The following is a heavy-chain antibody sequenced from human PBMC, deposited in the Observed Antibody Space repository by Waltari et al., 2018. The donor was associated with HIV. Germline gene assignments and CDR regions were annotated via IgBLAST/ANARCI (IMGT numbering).Heavy chain of an antibody. Sequence: QVHPQKSGPRLFKPSETLSLTCAAPGDYIKNNYWHWMRQAAGKGAEWIGRVYSSGTSDLRPFLKNRLTLSVDASRNEVSLNLSPVTAEGAGFYYCARQRLTSDFWGASPDHPFYKYYALDVWGQGTPGTVSS. CDR2: VYSSGTS. V-gene: IGHV4-4*07. CDR1: GDYIKNNY. D-gene: IGHD3-3*01. CDR3: ARQRLTSDFWGASPDHPFYKYYALDV. J-gene: IGHJ6*02.